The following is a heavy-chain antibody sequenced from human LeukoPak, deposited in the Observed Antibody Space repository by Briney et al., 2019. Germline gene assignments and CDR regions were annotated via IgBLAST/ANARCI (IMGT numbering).Heavy chain of an antibody. CDR2: ISTSNTYI. D-gene: IGHD3-16*01. J-gene: IGHJ4*02. V-gene: IGHV3-21*01. CDR1: GFTFSSYP. CDR3: AKGDYALQTFDY. Sequence: GGSLRLSCAASGFTFSSYPLNWVRQAPGKGLEWVSSISTSNTYIYYADSLQGRFTISRDNAKNSLYLQMNSLRAEDTAVYYCAKGDYALQTFDYWGQGTLVTVSS.